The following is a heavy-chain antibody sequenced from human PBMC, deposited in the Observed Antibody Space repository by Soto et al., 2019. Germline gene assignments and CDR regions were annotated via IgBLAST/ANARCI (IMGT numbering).Heavy chain of an antibody. CDR1: GFTFSDYY. Sequence: PGGSLRLSCAASGFTFSDYYMSWIRQAPGKGLEWVSYISSSSSYTNYADSVKGRFTISRDNAKNSLYLQMNSLRAEDTAVYYCARGAEQLVLHQGDNWFDPWGQGTLVTVSS. D-gene: IGHD6-6*01. CDR2: ISSSSSYT. V-gene: IGHV3-11*06. CDR3: ARGAEQLVLHQGDNWFDP. J-gene: IGHJ5*02.